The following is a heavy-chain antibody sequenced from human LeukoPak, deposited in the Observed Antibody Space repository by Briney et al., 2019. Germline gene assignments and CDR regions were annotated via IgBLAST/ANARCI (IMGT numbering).Heavy chain of an antibody. CDR1: GFTFNSYS. D-gene: IGHD4-17*01. CDR3: ARSYGDYAPDDY. J-gene: IGHJ4*02. Sequence: GGSLRLSCAASGFTFNSYSMHWVRQAPGKGLEWVAVISYDGSNKYYADSVKGRFTISRDNSMNTLYLQMNSLRAEDTAVYYCARSYGDYAPDDYWGQGTLVTVSS. V-gene: IGHV3-30-3*01. CDR2: ISYDGSNK.